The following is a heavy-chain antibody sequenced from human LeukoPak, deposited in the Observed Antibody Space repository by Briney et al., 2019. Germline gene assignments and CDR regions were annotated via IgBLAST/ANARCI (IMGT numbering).Heavy chain of an antibody. CDR2: IYHSGST. Sequence: PSETLSLTCTVSGYSISSGYYWGWIRQPPGKGLEWIGSIYHSGSTYYNPSLKSRVTISVDTSKNQFSLKLSSVTAADTAVYYCARDAIVVVVAATGLFDYWGQGTLVTVSS. V-gene: IGHV4-38-2*02. CDR1: GYSISSGYY. D-gene: IGHD2-15*01. CDR3: ARDAIVVVVAATGLFDY. J-gene: IGHJ4*02.